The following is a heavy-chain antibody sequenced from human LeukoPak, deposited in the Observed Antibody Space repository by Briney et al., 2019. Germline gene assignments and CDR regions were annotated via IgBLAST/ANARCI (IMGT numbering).Heavy chain of an antibody. V-gene: IGHV1-69*13. CDR2: IIPIFGTA. Sequence: EASVKVSCKASGGTFSSYAISWLRQAPGQGLEWMGGIIPIFGTANYAQKFQGRVTITADESTSTAYMELSSLRSEDTAVYYCAGGGPIVVVPAYNWFDPWGQGTLVTVSS. CDR1: GGTFSSYA. CDR3: AGGGPIVVVPAYNWFDP. J-gene: IGHJ5*02. D-gene: IGHD2-2*01.